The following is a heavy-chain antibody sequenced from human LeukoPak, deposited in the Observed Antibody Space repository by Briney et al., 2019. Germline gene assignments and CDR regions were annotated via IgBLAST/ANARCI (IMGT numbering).Heavy chain of an antibody. Sequence: SETLSLTCTVSGGSISSGSYYWSWIRQPAGKGLEWIGRIYTSGGTNYNPSLKSRVTISVDTSKNQFSLKLSSVTAADTAVYYCARQSAITIYGYWGQGTLVTVSS. J-gene: IGHJ4*02. CDR3: ARQSAITIYGY. CDR2: IYTSGGT. CDR1: GGSISSGSYY. V-gene: IGHV4-61*02. D-gene: IGHD3-3*01.